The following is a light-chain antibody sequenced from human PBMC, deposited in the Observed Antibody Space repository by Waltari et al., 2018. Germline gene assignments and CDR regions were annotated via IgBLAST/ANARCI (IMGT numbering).Light chain of an antibody. CDR1: ALPKQY. CDR3: QSADSSGSYVG. Sequence: SYELTQPPSVSVSPGQTARITCSGDALPKQYAYWYQQKPGQAPVVVIYKDRGRPSGIAERFSGSSSGTTVTLTISGVQAEDESDYYCQSADSSGSYVGFGGGTKLTVL. V-gene: IGLV3-25*03. CDR2: KDR. J-gene: IGLJ2*01.